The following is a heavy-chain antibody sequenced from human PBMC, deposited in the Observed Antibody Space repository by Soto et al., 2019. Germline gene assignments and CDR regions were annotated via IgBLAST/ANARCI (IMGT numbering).Heavy chain of an antibody. D-gene: IGHD2-2*01. J-gene: IGHJ6*03. Sequence: VQLVESGGGLVQPGRSLRLSCAASGFTFDDYAMHWVRQAPGKGLEWVSGISWNSGSIGYADSVKGRFTISRDNAKNSLYLQMNSLRAEDTALYYCAKVHCSSTSCYDDYYYYMDVWGKGTTVTVSS. CDR1: GFTFDDYA. CDR2: ISWNSGSI. V-gene: IGHV3-9*01. CDR3: AKVHCSSTSCYDDYYYYMDV.